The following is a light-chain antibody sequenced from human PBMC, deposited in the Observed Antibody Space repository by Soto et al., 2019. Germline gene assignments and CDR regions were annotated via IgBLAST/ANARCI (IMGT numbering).Light chain of an antibody. CDR3: KQSYSTPLT. J-gene: IGKJ4*01. CDR2: VAS. CDR1: QSISNY. Sequence: DIPMTQSPSSLSASVGDRVTITCRASQSISNYLNRYQQKPGKAPKLLIYVASSLQSGVPSRFSGSGSGTDFTLPISSLQAEDFASYNGKQSYSTPLTVGGGTKVEIK. V-gene: IGKV1-39*01.